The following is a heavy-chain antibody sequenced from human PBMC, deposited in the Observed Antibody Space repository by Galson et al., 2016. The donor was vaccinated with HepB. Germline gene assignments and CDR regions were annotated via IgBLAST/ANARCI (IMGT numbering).Heavy chain of an antibody. CDR3: ARDGDVPSDYYDSSGRGYFDY. V-gene: IGHV3-30*04. Sequence: SLRLSCAASGFRFSGYAMHWVRQAPGKGLEWVAVISYDGSKKYYADSVNGRFTISRDNSKNTLYLQMNSLRAEDTAVYYCARDGDVPSDYYDSSGRGYFDYWGQGTLVSVSS. J-gene: IGHJ4*02. D-gene: IGHD3-22*01. CDR1: GFRFSGYA. CDR2: ISYDGSKK.